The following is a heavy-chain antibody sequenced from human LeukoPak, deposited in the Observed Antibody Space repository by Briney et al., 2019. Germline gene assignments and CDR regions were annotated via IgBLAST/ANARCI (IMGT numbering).Heavy chain of an antibody. CDR1: GHTLIDLS. Sequence: ASVKVSCKVSGHTLIDLSMHWVRQAPGKGLEWMGGFDPENGKTVYAKKFQGRVTLTEDTSRDTGYMEVSSLRSEDTAVYYCGTKRRAAAGPIDFWGQGTLVTVSS. J-gene: IGHJ4*02. V-gene: IGHV1-24*01. D-gene: IGHD6-13*01. CDR2: FDPENGKT. CDR3: GTKRRAAAGPIDF.